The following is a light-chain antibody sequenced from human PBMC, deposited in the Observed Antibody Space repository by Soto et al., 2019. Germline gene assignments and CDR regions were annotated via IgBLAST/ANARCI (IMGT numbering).Light chain of an antibody. V-gene: IGKV1-5*03. Sequence: DIQMTQSPSTLSASVGDRVTITCRASQSISSWLAWYQQKPGKAPKLLIYKASSLESGVPSRFSGSGSGTEFNLTISSLQTDDFATYYCQQDYSYPLTFGGGTKVEIK. CDR1: QSISSW. J-gene: IGKJ4*01. CDR2: KAS. CDR3: QQDYSYPLT.